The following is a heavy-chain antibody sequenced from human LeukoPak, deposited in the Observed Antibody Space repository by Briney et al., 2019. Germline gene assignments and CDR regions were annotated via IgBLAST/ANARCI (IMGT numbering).Heavy chain of an antibody. CDR2: IIPIFGTA. CDR1: GGTFSSYA. V-gene: IGHV1-69*13. J-gene: IGHJ4*02. D-gene: IGHD6-13*01. Sequence: SVKVSCKASGGTFSSYAISWVRQAPGQGLEWMGGIIPIFGTANYAQKFQGRVTITADESTSTAYMELSSLRSEDTAAYYCARDLDSWAAAGTGVGDYWGQGTLVTVSS. CDR3: ARDLDSWAAAGTGVGDY.